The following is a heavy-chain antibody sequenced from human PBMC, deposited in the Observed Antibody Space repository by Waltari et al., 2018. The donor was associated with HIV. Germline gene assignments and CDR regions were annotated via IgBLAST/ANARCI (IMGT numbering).Heavy chain of an antibody. D-gene: IGHD2-15*01. Sequence: QVQLVQSGAEVKKPGSSVTVSCKASGGTFSSYAISWVRQAPGQGLEWMGGIIPIFGTANYAQKFQGRVTITADESTSTAYMELSSLRSEDTAVYYCAIRGSCSGGSCYTFFNYWGQGTLVTVSS. J-gene: IGHJ4*02. CDR3: AIRGSCSGGSCYTFFNY. CDR1: GGTFSSYA. V-gene: IGHV1-69*01. CDR2: IIPIFGTA.